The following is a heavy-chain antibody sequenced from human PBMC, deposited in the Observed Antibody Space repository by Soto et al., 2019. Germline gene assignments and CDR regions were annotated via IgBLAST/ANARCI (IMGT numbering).Heavy chain of an antibody. CDR1: GDSVSSDNYY. CDR3: ARDIRGYSRAFDY. D-gene: IGHD5-18*01. CDR2: IYSSGST. J-gene: IGHJ4*02. Sequence: QVQLQESGPGLVKPSETLSLTCTVSGDSVSSDNYYWTWIRQPPGKGLEWIGYIYSSGSTNYTPSITSRVTISLDTSSNQFSLKLTSVTAADTAVYYCARDIRGYSRAFDYWGQGTLVTVSS. V-gene: IGHV4-61*01.